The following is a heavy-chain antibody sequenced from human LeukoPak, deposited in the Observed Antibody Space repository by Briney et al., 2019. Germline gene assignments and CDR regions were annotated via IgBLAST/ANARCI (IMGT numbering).Heavy chain of an antibody. V-gene: IGHV4-39*01. CDR3: ASVDWSFHRGDY. Sequence: SETLSLTCTVSGGSISSSSYYWGWIRQPPGKGLEWIGSIYYSGSTYYNPSLKSRVTISVDTSKNQFSLKLSSVTAADTAVYYCASVDWSFHRGDYWGQGTLVTVSS. D-gene: IGHD3-9*01. CDR1: GGSISSSSYY. J-gene: IGHJ4*02. CDR2: IYYSGST.